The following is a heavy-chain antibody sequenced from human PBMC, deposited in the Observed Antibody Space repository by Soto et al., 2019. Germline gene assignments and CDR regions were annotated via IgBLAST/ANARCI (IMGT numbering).Heavy chain of an antibody. J-gene: IGHJ6*02. CDR3: ARSDTLYYCYGMDV. V-gene: IGHV4-59*01. CDR1: GGSISSYY. CDR2: IYYSGST. Sequence: SETLSLTCTVSGGSISSYYWSWIRQPPGKGLEWIGYIYYSGSTNYNPSLKSRVTISVDTSKNQFSLKLSSVTAADTAVYYCARSDTLYYCYGMDVWGQGTTVTVSS. D-gene: IGHD5-18*01.